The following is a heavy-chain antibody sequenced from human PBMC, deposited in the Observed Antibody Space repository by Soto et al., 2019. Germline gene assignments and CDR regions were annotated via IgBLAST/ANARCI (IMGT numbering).Heavy chain of an antibody. CDR1: GDSVSNDNSY. J-gene: IGHJ4*01. CDR3: PRRAPDATGPHYSDK. Sequence: SGTLSLTCAVSGDSVSNDNSYWSWIRQPPGKGREWIGTSYSSGTTGDDPSLQSRGTMAVDGSKSPFSLKMTSVDAADTAAYTCPRRAPDATGPHYSDKWDRGAQDTVTS. D-gene: IGHD2-8*02. V-gene: IGHV4-39*01. CDR2: SYSSGTT.